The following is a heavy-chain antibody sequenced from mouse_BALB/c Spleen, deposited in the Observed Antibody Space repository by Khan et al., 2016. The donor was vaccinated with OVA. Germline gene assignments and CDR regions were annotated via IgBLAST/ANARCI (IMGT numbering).Heavy chain of an antibody. J-gene: IGHJ2*01. D-gene: IGHD1-1*01. Sequence: VKLEESGPGLVAPSQSLSITCTISGFSLTRYGVHWVRQPPGKGLEWLVMIWSDGRTTYNSALKSRLSISKDNSKSQVFLKMNSLQTDDTAIYYWGRGIYYYGRLLLDYWGRGTTLTVSS. CDR2: IWSDGRT. CDR3: GRGIYYYGRLLLDY. CDR1: GFSLTRYG. V-gene: IGHV2-6-1*01.